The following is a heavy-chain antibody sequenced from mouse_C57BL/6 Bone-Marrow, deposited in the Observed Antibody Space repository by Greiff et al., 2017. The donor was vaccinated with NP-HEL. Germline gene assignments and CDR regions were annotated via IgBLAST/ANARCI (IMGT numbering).Heavy chain of an antibody. V-gene: IGHV1-75*01. J-gene: IGHJ2*01. D-gene: IGHD2-2*01. CDR3: AGIYYGYERGDFDY. CDR2: IFPGSGST. CDR1: GYTFTDYY. Sequence: VQLQQSGPELVKPGASVKISCKASGYTFTDYYINWVKQRPGQGLEWIGWIFPGSGSTYYNEKFKGKATLTVDKSSSTAYMLLSSLTSEDSAVYVCAGIYYGYERGDFDYWGQGTTLTVAS.